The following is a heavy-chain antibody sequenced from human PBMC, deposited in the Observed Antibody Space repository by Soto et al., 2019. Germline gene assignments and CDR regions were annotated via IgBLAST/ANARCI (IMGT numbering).Heavy chain of an antibody. CDR1: GFSFSDYY. V-gene: IGHV3-11*01. J-gene: IGHJ6*02. CDR3: ARGTSIYYGMDV. CDR2: ISSSGNTI. Sequence: QVQLVESGGGLVTPGGSLRLSCAASGFSFSDYYMNWIRQAPGQGLEWVSYISSSGNTIYYADSVKGRFTISRDNAKKSLYMQINSLRAEDTAVYYCARGTSIYYGMDVWGQGTTVIVSS.